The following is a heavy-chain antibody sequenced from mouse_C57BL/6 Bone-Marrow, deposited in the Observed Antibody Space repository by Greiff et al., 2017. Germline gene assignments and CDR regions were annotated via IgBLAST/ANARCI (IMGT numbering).Heavy chain of an antibody. J-gene: IGHJ2*01. Sequence: QVQLQQSGPELVKPGASVKISCKASGYAFSSSWMNWVKQRPGKGLEWIGRIYPGDGDTNYNGKFKGKATLTADKSSSTAYMQLSSLTSEDSAVYFCARWTPTFLFDYWGQGTTLTVSS. CDR3: ARWTPTFLFDY. CDR1: GYAFSSSW. D-gene: IGHD3-3*01. CDR2: IYPGDGDT. V-gene: IGHV1-82*01.